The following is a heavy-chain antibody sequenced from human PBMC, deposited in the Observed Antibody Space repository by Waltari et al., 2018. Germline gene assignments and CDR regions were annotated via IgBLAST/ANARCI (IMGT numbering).Heavy chain of an antibody. CDR2: IIPFLGIS. V-gene: IGHV1-69*02. CDR3: ARSGEMKGTVDY. Sequence: HVQLEQSGAEVKKPGSSVKVSCKASGGTFSTYTVTWVRQVPGQGLEWMGSIIPFLGISKYAQSLQARLTITVDQSTNTGYMELNNLRPEDTGVYYCARSGEMKGTVDYWGQGTLVTVSS. D-gene: IGHD1-1*01. CDR1: GGTFSTYT. J-gene: IGHJ4*02.